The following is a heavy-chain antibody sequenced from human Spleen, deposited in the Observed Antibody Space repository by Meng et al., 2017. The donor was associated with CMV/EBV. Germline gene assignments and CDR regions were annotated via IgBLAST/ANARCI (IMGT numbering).Heavy chain of an antibody. CDR3: AKDINSWQWFTTNYYYYGMDV. V-gene: IGHV1-46*02. CDR1: GYMFNSHF. J-gene: IGHJ6*02. Sequence: ASVKVSCKASGYMFNSHFIHWVRQAPGQGLEWMGIINPGGGSTSSAQKFQGRVTMTRDTSTSTVYMELSSLRSDDTAVYYCAKDINSWQWFTTNYYYYGMDVWGQGTTVTVSS. D-gene: IGHD3-22*01. CDR2: INPGGGST.